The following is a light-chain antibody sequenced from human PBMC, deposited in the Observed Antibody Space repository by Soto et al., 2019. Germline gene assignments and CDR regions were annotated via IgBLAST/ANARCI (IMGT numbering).Light chain of an antibody. V-gene: IGKV3-20*01. CDR3: QQYGSLIT. CDR2: GAS. Sequence: EIVLTQSPGTLSLSPGERATLSCRASQSVSSSYLAWYQQKPGQAPRLLIYGASSRATGIPDRVSGSGSGTDFTLTISRLEPEDFAVYYCQQYGSLITFGGGTKVDIK. CDR1: QSVSSSY. J-gene: IGKJ4*01.